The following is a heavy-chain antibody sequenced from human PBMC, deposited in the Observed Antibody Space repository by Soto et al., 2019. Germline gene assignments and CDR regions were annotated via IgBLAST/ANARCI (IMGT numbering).Heavy chain of an antibody. CDR2: IYSSGST. CDR1: GGAISTYY. Sequence: PSESLSLSCTVSGGAISTYYWTWIRQTAGKGLEWIGRIYSSGSTKYNPALQSRVTMSLDTSNNKFFLRLTSVPAADPAVYYCARGQRFSDWFDPWGQGTLVTVSS. CDR3: ARGQRFSDWFDP. V-gene: IGHV4-4*07. D-gene: IGHD3-3*01. J-gene: IGHJ5*02.